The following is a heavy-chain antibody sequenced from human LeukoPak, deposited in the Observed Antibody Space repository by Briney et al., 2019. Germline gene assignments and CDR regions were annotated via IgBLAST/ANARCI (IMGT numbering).Heavy chain of an antibody. Sequence: GGSLRLSCAASGFTFSSYAMSWVRPAPGKGLEGVSAISGSGGSTYYADSVKGRFTISRDNSKNTLYLQMNSLRAEDTAVYYCAKALEVTAIFDYWGQGTLVTVSS. CDR3: AKALEVTAIFDY. V-gene: IGHV3-23*01. D-gene: IGHD2-21*02. J-gene: IGHJ4*02. CDR1: GFTFSSYA. CDR2: ISGSGGST.